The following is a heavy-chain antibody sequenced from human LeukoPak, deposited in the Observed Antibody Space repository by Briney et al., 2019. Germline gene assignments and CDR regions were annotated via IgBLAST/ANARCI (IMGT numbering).Heavy chain of an antibody. D-gene: IGHD3-10*01. Sequence: ASVKVSCKASGYTFTNYDINWVRQATGQGLEWMGWMNPNSGNTGYAQKFQDRVTMTRNTSISTAYMELTRLTSEDTAVYYCARGDSGYFFYYSLDVWGQGTTVTVSS. J-gene: IGHJ6*02. CDR3: ARGDSGYFFYYSLDV. V-gene: IGHV1-8*01. CDR1: GYTFTNYD. CDR2: MNPNSGNT.